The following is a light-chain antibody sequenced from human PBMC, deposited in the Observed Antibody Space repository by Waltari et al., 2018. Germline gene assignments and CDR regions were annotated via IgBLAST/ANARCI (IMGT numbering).Light chain of an antibody. Sequence: QSALTQPPSASGSPGQSVTISCTGTSGDIGTYDHVYWYPQHPGKAPKVIVYAVTKRPSGVPDRFSGSKSGDTAFLTVSGLQAEDEADYYCSSYAGNYIYVFGTGTEVTVL. CDR2: AVT. CDR3: SSYAGNYIYV. V-gene: IGLV2-8*01. J-gene: IGLJ1*01. CDR1: SGDIGTYDH.